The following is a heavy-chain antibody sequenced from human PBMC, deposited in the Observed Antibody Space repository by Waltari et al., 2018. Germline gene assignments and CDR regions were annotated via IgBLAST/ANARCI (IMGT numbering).Heavy chain of an antibody. D-gene: IGHD6-13*01. CDR2: INWNGGST. Sequence: EVQLVESGGGVVRPGGSLRLSCAASGFTFSDYGMSWVRQAPGKGLAWVSGINWNGGSTGYADSVKCRFTISRDNAKNSLYLQMNSLRAEDTALYYCATSTAAGTLDYYYYMDVWGKGTTVTVSS. V-gene: IGHV3-20*04. CDR3: ATSTAAGTLDYYYYMDV. CDR1: GFTFSDYG. J-gene: IGHJ6*03.